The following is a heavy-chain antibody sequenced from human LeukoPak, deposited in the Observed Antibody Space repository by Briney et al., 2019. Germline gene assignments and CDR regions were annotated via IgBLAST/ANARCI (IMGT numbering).Heavy chain of an antibody. Sequence: PGGSLRLACAAAGFTDSDYGMHWVRQAPGRGLEWVAFILKDGTWEYYTDSVKGRLTISRDNSRNTLYLQMNSVRLEDTAIYYCVKGGSISHNWFDSWGQGTLVTVSS. J-gene: IGHJ5*01. CDR1: GFTDSDYG. CDR3: VKGGSISHNWFDS. CDR2: ILKDGTWE. D-gene: IGHD3-16*01. V-gene: IGHV3-30*02.